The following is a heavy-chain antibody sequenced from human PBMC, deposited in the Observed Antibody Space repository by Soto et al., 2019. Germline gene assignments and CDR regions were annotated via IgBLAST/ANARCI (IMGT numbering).Heavy chain of an antibody. J-gene: IGHJ4*02. CDR3: AKEYCASTSCNFDH. D-gene: IGHD2-2*01. Sequence: LRLSCAASGFTFSNYAMSWVRQAPGKGLEWVSAISGSGASTYYADSVKGRFTISRDNSKNTLYLQMNSLRAEDTAVYYCAKEYCASTSCNFDHWGQGTLVTVSS. CDR2: ISGSGAST. V-gene: IGHV3-23*01. CDR1: GFTFSNYA.